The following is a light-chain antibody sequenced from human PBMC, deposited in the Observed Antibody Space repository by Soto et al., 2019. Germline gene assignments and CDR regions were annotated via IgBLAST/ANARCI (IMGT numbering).Light chain of an antibody. CDR1: QSVTSSY. CDR2: GAS. J-gene: IGKJ1*01. V-gene: IGKV3-20*01. CDR3: KQKGSPGT. Sequence: VLTQSPGTLSLSPGERATLSCRASQSVTSSYLAWYQQKPGQAPRLLIYGASNRATGIPDRFSGSGSGTDFILPIGRWELKNFEVYYCKQKGSPGTFGKGT.